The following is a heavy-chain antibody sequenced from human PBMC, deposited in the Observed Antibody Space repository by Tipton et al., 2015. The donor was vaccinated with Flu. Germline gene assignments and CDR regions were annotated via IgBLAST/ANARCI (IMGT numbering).Heavy chain of an antibody. CDR2: IYTSGST. J-gene: IGHJ4*02. CDR1: GDSISSGSYY. D-gene: IGHD2-15*01. CDR3: ARDYCSGGICYPDY. V-gene: IGHV4-61*02. Sequence: TLSLTCTVSGDSISSGSYYWSWIRQPAGKGLEWIGRIYTSGSTTYNPSLKSRVTISLDTPKNQFSLKLSSVTATDTAVYYCARDYCSGGICYPDYWGQGTLVTVSS.